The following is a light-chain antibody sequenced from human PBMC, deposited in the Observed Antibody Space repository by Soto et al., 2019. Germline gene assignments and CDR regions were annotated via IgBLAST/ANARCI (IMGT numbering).Light chain of an antibody. Sequence: QSALTQPASVSGSPGQSISISCTGTSSDVGAYNFVSWYQHHPGTAPKLMIYEVSNRPSGASNRFSGSKSGNTASLTISGLQTEDEAEYYCSSYTNRSIPVFGGGTKVTVL. V-gene: IGLV2-14*01. CDR2: EVS. CDR3: SSYTNRSIPV. CDR1: SSDVGAYNF. J-gene: IGLJ2*01.